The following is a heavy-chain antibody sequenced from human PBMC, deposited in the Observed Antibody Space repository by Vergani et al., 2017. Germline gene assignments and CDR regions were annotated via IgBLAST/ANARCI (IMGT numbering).Heavy chain of an antibody. CDR2: ISSSSSYI. CDR3: ARDPSGWELRWGDPS. J-gene: IGHJ4*02. Sequence: EVQLVESGGGLVKPGGSLRLSCAASGFTFSSYSMNWVRQAPGKGLEWVSSISSSSSYIYYADSVKGRFTISQDNAKNSLYLQMNSLRAEDTAVYYCARDPSGWELRWGDPSWGQGTLVTVSS. V-gene: IGHV3-21*01. D-gene: IGHD1-26*01. CDR1: GFTFSSYS.